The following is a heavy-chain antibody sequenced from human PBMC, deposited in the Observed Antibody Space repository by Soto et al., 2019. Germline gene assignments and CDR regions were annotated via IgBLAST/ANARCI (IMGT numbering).Heavy chain of an antibody. CDR2: ISSSGPTM. V-gene: IGHV3-11*01. J-gene: IGHJ3*02. CDR1: GFTFSDFY. CDR3: ARPRSVIPAAITAFDI. Sequence: QVQLVESGGGLVKPGGSLRLSCAASGFTFSDFYMSWIRRAPGKGLEWVSYISSSGPTMFYADSVKGRFTISRDNAKSSLYLQMNSLRAEDTAVYYCARPRSVIPAAITAFDIWGQGTMVTDSS. D-gene: IGHD2-2*01.